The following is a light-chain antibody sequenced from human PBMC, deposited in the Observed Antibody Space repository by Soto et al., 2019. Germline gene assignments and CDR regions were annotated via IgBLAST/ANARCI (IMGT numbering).Light chain of an antibody. CDR2: AAS. V-gene: IGKV1-39*01. CDR3: QQAYSTPWT. Sequence: DIQMTQSPSSLSASVRDRVTITCRASQSISNYLNWYQQKPGKAPKLLIYAASSLQSGVPSRLSGSGSGTDFTLTISSLQPEDFATYYCQQAYSTPWTFGQGTKVEIK. CDR1: QSISNY. J-gene: IGKJ1*01.